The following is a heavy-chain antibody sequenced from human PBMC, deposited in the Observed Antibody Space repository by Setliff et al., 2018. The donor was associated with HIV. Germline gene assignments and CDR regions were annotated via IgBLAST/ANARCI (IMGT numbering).Heavy chain of an antibody. CDR2: VSAYNGNT. D-gene: IGHD3-9*01. J-gene: IGHJ1*01. V-gene: IGHV1-18*01. CDR3: AIDRATYYDILPGYYKRPGSEYFQH. CDR1: GYTFTSYD. Sequence: ASVKVSCKASGYTFTSYDISWVRQAPGQGIEWMGWVSAYNGNTNYAQKLQGRVTMTTDTSTSTAYMELRSLRSDDTAVYYCAIDRATYYDILPGYYKRPGSEYFQHLGQGTLVTVSS.